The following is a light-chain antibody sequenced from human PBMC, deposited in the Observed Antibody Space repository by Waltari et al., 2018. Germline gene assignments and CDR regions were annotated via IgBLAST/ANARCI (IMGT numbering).Light chain of an antibody. J-gene: IGLJ1*01. CDR2: EVS. V-gene: IGLV2-14*01. CDR3: SSCTTSNTVV. CDR1: SSDLGSYNY. Sequence: QSALTQPASVSGSPGQSIAISCTGTSSDLGSYNYVSWYQQHPGKAPKLMFYEVSNRPAGVSDRFPGTKTGNTASLTISGLQAEDEADYYCSSCTTSNTVVFGTGTKVTVL.